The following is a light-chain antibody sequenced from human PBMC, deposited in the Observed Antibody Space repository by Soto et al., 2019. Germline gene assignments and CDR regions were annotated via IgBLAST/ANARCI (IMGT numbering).Light chain of an antibody. CDR1: QSVSDN. CDR2: RAS. CDR3: QQYNSWPIT. J-gene: IGKJ5*01. Sequence: DIVMTQSPGTLSLSPVYRSTLSCRASQSVSDNLAWYQQKPGQGPRLLVYRASTRTLGIPARFSGSESGTEFTLTISSLQSEDFAVYYCQQYNSWPITFGQGTRLEIK. V-gene: IGKV3-15*01.